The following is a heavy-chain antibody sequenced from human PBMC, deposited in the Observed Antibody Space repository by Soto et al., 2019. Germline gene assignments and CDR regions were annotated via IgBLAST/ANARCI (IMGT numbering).Heavy chain of an antibody. CDR2: INSDGSSI. Sequence: GGSLRLSCAASGFTFSSYWMHWVRQAPGKGLVWVSRINSDGSSIRYADSVKGRFTISRDNAKNTLYLQMNSLRAEDTAVYNCARVESTGADYWGQGTQVTVSS. J-gene: IGHJ4*02. CDR3: ARVESTGADY. CDR1: GFTFSSYW. D-gene: IGHD1-1*01. V-gene: IGHV3-74*01.